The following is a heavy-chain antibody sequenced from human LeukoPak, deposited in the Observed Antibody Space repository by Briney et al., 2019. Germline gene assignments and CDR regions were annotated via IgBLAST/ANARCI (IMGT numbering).Heavy chain of an antibody. J-gene: IGHJ6*02. CDR3: ATRYSSSSYYYYGMDV. CDR1: GGTFSSYA. CDR2: IIPIFGTA. V-gene: IGHV1-69*01. Sequence: ASVTVSCTASGGTFSSYAISWVRQAPGQGLEWMGGIIPIFGTANYAQKFQGRVTITADESTSTAYMELSSLRSEDTAVYYCATRYSSSSYYYYGMDVWGQGTTVTVSS. D-gene: IGHD6-6*01.